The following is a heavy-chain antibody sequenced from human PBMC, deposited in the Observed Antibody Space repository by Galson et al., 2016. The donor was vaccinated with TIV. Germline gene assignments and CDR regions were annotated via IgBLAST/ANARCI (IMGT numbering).Heavy chain of an antibody. J-gene: IGHJ5*02. Sequence: SVKVSCKASGYTFNNYPIYWVRQAPGQSLEWMGWINTGTTNTKYSQKFQGRVTITRDTSANTVYMELNSLIPEDTAVYFCARDRTGTTWFAPWGQGTLVTVSS. V-gene: IGHV1-3*04. CDR1: GYTFNNYP. CDR3: ARDRTGTTWFAP. D-gene: IGHD1-7*01. CDR2: INTGTTNT.